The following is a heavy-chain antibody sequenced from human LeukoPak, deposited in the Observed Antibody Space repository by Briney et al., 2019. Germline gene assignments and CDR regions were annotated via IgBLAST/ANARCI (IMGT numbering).Heavy chain of an antibody. D-gene: IGHD6-19*01. CDR2: INHSGST. CDR1: GGSFSGYY. V-gene: IGHV4-34*01. Sequence: SETLSLTCAVYGGSFSGYYWSWIRQPPGKGLEWIGEINHSGSTNYNPSLKSRVTISVDTFKNQFSLKLSSVTAADTAVYYCARGHGGWYLARSFDYWGQGTLVTVSS. J-gene: IGHJ4*02. CDR3: ARGHGGWYLARSFDY.